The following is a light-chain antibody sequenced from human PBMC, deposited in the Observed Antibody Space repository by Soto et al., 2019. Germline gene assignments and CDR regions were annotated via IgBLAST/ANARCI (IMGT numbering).Light chain of an antibody. V-gene: IGKV3-15*01. CDR1: QGVSRK. CDR2: GAS. Sequence: DIVMTQSPATLSVAPGERVTFSCRAGQGVSRKLAWYQHKPGQAPRLLISGASTGATGIPARFSGSGSGTDFTLTISSLEPEDFAVYYCQQFSSYPLTFGGGTKVDIK. CDR3: QQFSSYPLT. J-gene: IGKJ4*01.